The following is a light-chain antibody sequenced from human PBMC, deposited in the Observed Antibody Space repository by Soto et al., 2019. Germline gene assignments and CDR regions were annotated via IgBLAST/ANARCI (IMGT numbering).Light chain of an antibody. CDR3: QQYVSSPWT. CDR1: QSISSSY. J-gene: IGKJ1*01. CDR2: GAS. Sequence: EIVLTQSPGTLSLSPGERATLSCRASQSISSSYLAWYQQKPGQAPRPLIYGASSRATGIPDRFSGSGSGTDFTLTISRLETEDFAVYYCQQYVSSPWTFGQGTKV. V-gene: IGKV3-20*01.